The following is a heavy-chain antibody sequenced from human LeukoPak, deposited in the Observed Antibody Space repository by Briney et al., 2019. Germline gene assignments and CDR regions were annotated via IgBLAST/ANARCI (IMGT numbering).Heavy chain of an antibody. Sequence: ASVKVSCKTSGYTFTHLHWVRQAPGQGLEWMGWINPNSGGTNYAQKFQGRVTMTRDASISTAYMELSRLRSDDTAVYYCARGVLIAVAHPLTYWGQGTLVTVSS. CDR3: ARGVLIAVAHPLTY. D-gene: IGHD6-19*01. CDR2: INPNSGGT. J-gene: IGHJ4*02. CDR1: GYTFTH. V-gene: IGHV1-2*02.